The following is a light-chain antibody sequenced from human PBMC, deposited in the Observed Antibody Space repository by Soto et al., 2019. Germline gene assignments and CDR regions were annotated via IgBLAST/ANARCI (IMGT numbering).Light chain of an antibody. CDR2: GNS. CDR1: SSNIGAGYD. CDR3: QSYDSRLSGVV. J-gene: IGLJ2*01. V-gene: IGLV1-40*01. Sequence: QSVLTQPPSVSGAPGQRVTISCTGSSSNIGAGYDVHWYQQLPGTAPKLLIYGNSNRPSGVPDRFSASKSDTSGSLAITGLQAEDAADYYCQSYDSRLSGVVFGGGTKLTVL.